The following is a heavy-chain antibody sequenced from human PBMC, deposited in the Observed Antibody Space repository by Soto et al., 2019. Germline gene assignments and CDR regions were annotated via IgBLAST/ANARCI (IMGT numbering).Heavy chain of an antibody. V-gene: IGHV3-23*01. Sequence: EVQLLASGGGLVQPGGSLRLSCAASGFTFSSYAMSWVRQAPGKGLEWVSGISSSGGSKYYADSVKGRFTISRDNSKNTLFRRMNRPRVEDTSVYYCMRPAPRGRHYFYFGMDVWGQGTTVTVSS. D-gene: IGHD3-10*01. J-gene: IGHJ6*02. CDR3: MRPAPRGRHYFYFGMDV. CDR2: ISSSGGSK. CDR1: GFTFSSYA.